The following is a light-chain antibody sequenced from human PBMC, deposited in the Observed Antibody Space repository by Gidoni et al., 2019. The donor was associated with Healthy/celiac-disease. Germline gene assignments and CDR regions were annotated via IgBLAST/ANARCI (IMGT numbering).Light chain of an antibody. CDR1: QDISNY. Sequence: DIQMTQSPSSLSASVGDRVTITCQASQDISNYLNWYQQTPGKAPKLLIYDASNLETGVPSRFSGSGSVTDFTFTISSLQPDDIATYYCQQYDNLLMYTFGQGTKLEIK. J-gene: IGKJ2*01. CDR2: DAS. V-gene: IGKV1-33*01. CDR3: QQYDNLLMYT.